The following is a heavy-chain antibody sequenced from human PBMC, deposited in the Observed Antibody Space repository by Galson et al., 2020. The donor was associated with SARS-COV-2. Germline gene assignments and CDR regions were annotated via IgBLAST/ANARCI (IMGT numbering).Heavy chain of an antibody. D-gene: IGHD6-13*01. CDR2: ISGSGGST. Sequence: GGSLRLSCAASGFTFSSYAMSWVRQAPGKGLEWVSAISGSGGSTYYADSVTGRFTISRDNSKNTLYLQMNSLRAEDTAVYYCARDGSSWYSNYYYMDVWGKGTTVTVSS. CDR1: GFTFSSYA. J-gene: IGHJ6*03. V-gene: IGHV3-23*01. CDR3: ARDGSSWYSNYYYMDV.